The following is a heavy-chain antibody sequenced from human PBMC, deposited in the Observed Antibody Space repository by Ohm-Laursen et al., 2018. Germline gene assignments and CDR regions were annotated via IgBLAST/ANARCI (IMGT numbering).Heavy chain of an antibody. Sequence: SVKVSCKASGYTFTSYDINWVRQATGQGLEWMGWMNPNSGNTGYAQKFQGRVTMTRNTSISTAYMELSSLRSEDTAVYYCARVPLRYNYARSRNGMDVWGQGTTVTVSS. V-gene: IGHV1-8*01. D-gene: IGHD5-18*01. J-gene: IGHJ6*02. CDR2: MNPNSGNT. CDR3: ARVPLRYNYARSRNGMDV. CDR1: GYTFTSYD.